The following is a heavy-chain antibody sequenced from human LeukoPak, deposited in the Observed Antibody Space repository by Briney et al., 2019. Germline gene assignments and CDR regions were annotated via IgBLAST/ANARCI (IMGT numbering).Heavy chain of an antibody. D-gene: IGHD2-15*01. CDR3: ARLRGCSGGSCYIWFDP. CDR2: TYHSGST. CDR1: GYSISSGYY. Sequence: SETLSLTCAVSGYSISSGYYWGWIRQPPGKGLEWIGSTYHSGSTYYNPSLKSRVTISVDTSKNQFSLKLSSVTAADTAVYYCARLRGCSGGSCYIWFDPWGQGTLVTVSS. J-gene: IGHJ5*02. V-gene: IGHV4-38-2*01.